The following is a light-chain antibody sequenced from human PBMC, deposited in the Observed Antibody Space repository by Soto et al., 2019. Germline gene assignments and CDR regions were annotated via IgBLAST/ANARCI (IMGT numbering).Light chain of an antibody. CDR2: GAS. CDR3: QQSYSSPTT. J-gene: IGKJ5*01. V-gene: IGKV1-39*01. Sequence: DIQMTQSPSFLSASVGDRVTITCRASQSIGKHLNWYQQKPGKAPKFLIYGASTLQSGVPSRFTGSGSGTDFTLTVNSLQPEDFATYYYQQSYSSPTTFGQGTRLEI. CDR1: QSIGKH.